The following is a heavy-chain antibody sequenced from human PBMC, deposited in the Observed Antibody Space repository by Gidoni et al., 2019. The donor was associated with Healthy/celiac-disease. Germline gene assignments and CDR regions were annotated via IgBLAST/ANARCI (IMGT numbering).Heavy chain of an antibody. CDR3: ARDPTGDYVLDY. CDR1: GYTFTSYD. D-gene: IGHD4-17*01. V-gene: IGHV1-8*03. CDR2: MNPNSGNT. Sequence: QVQLVQSGAEVKKPGASVTVSCKASGYTFTSYDINWVRQATGQGLEWMGWMNPNSGNTGYAQNFQGKVTITRNTSTSTAYMELSNLRSEDTAVYYWARDPTGDYVLDYWGQGTLVTVSS. J-gene: IGHJ4*02.